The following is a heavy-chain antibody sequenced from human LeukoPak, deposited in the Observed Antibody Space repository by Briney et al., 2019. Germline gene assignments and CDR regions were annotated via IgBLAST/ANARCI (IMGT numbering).Heavy chain of an antibody. J-gene: IGHJ3*02. D-gene: IGHD4-17*01. V-gene: IGHV3-23*01. CDR2: SRGSGGIT. CDR1: GFTFRTHA. Sequence: GGSLRLSCAPPGFTFRTHAMSWVPQAPGKGLERVSTSRGSGGITYYADSVKGRFTISRDQSKNTLYLQMNSLRVEDTAVYYCAKGYADYGADAFDIWGQGTLVTVSS. CDR3: AKGYADYGADAFDI.